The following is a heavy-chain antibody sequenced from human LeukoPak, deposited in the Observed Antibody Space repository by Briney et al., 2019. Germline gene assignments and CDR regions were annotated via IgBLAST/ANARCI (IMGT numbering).Heavy chain of an antibody. CDR2: IKQDGSEK. CDR1: GFTFSSYW. Sequence: PGGSLRLSCAASGFTFSSYWMSWVRQAPGKGLEWVAHIKQDGSEKYYVDSVKGRFTISRDNAKNSLYLQMNSLRAEDTAVYYCARDTHSSSWYPIFDYWGQGTLVTVSS. CDR3: ARDTHSSSWYPIFDY. J-gene: IGHJ4*02. D-gene: IGHD6-13*01. V-gene: IGHV3-7*01.